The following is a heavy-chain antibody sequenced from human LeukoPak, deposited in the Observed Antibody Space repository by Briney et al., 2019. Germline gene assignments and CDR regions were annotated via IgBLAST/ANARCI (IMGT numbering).Heavy chain of an antibody. CDR3: ARTPRFCSSTSCREDY. J-gene: IGHJ4*02. CDR2: IYTSGST. V-gene: IGHV4-61*02. D-gene: IGHD2-2*01. CDR1: GGSISSGSYY. Sequence: SETLSLTRTVSGGSISSGSYYWSWIRQPAGKGLEWIGRIYTSGSTNYNPSLKSRVTISVDTSKNQFSLRLSSVTAADTAVYYCARTPRFCSSTSCREDYWGQGTLVTVSS.